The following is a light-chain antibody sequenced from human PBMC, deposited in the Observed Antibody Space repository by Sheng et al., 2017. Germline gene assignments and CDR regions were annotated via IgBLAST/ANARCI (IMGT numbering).Light chain of an antibody. CDR2: QAS. Sequence: DIQMTQSPSSLSASVGDRVTITCRASQSVSRWLAWYQQKPGRAPKLLMYQASNLESGVPSRFSGTGSGTEFTLTISSLQPEDSATYYCQQYQVLGTFGQGTKVEIK. J-gene: IGKJ1*01. CDR1: QSVSRW. CDR3: QQYQVLGT. V-gene: IGKV1-5*03.